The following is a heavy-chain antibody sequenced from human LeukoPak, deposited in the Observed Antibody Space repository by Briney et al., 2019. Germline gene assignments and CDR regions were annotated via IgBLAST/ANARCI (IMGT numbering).Heavy chain of an antibody. Sequence: GRTLRLSCAASGLTFSIYGMHWVRQAPGKGLEWVALISYDGSNKYYADSVKGRFTISRDNSKNTLYLQMNSLRAEDTAVYYCAKSNSPGIAVAGPEDWGQGALVTVSS. CDR3: AKSNSPGIAVAGPED. D-gene: IGHD6-19*01. CDR1: GLTFSIYG. V-gene: IGHV3-30*18. CDR2: ISYDGSNK. J-gene: IGHJ4*02.